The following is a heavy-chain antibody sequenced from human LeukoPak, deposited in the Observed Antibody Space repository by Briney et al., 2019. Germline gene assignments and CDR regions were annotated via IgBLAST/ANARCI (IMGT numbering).Heavy chain of an antibody. J-gene: IGHJ4*02. CDR1: GFTVSSNY. D-gene: IGHD5-18*01. CDR3: ARENGYSYGSYYFDY. Sequence: GGSLRLSCAASGFTVSSNYMRWVRQAPGKGLEWVSVIYSGGSTYYADSVKGRFTISRDNSKNTLYLQMNSLRAEDTAVCYCARENGYSYGSYYFDYWGQGTLVTVSS. CDR2: IYSGGST. V-gene: IGHV3-66*02.